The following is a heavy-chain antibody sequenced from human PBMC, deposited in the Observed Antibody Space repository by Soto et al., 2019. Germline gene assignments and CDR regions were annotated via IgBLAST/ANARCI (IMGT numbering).Heavy chain of an antibody. CDR3: ARWIANNWFDP. CDR2: IYYSGST. V-gene: IGHV4-31*03. Sequence: SETLSLTCTVSGGSISSGGYYWIWIRQHPGKGLEWIGYIYYSGSTYYNPSLKSRVTISVDTSKNQFSLKLSSVTAADTAVYYCARWIANNWFDPWGQGTLVTVSS. J-gene: IGHJ5*02. D-gene: IGHD2-2*03. CDR1: GGSISSGGYY.